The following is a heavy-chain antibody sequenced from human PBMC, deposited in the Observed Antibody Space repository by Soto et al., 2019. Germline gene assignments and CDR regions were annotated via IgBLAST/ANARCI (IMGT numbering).Heavy chain of an antibody. CDR1: GGSISSGGYY. Sequence: SETLSLTCTVSGGSISSGGYYWSWIRQHPGKGLEWIGYIYYSGSTHYNPSLKSRVTISVDTSKNQFSLRLSSVTAADTAVYYCARDQDFYDSSGHDAFEIWGQGTMVTV. V-gene: IGHV4-31*03. D-gene: IGHD3-22*01. CDR3: ARDQDFYDSSGHDAFEI. CDR2: IYYSGST. J-gene: IGHJ3*02.